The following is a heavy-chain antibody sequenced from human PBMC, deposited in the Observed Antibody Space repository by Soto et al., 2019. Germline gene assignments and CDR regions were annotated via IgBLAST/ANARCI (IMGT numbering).Heavy chain of an antibody. Sequence: GASVKVSCKAPGDTFTSYYMHWVRQAPGHGLEWMGVINPNGGSTRFAQKFQGRFTMTRDTSTSTVYMELRGMTSEDTAVSYCARGVGGGYSGDDLPRGVYDYYGMDVWGQGTMVTVSS. V-gene: IGHV1-46*01. CDR2: INPNGGST. D-gene: IGHD5-12*01. CDR3: ARGVGGGYSGDDLPRGVYDYYGMDV. J-gene: IGHJ6*02. CDR1: GDTFTSYY.